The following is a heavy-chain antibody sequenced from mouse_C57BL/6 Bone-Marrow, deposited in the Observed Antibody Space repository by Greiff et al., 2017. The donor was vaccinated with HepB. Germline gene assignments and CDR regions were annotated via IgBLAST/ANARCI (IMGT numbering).Heavy chain of an antibody. CDR3: ARGLLRSKAWFAY. V-gene: IGHV1-78*01. J-gene: IGHJ3*01. D-gene: IGHD1-1*01. CDR2: IYPRDGST. CDR1: GYTFTDHT. Sequence: VQRVESDAELVKPGASVKISCKVSGYTFTDHTIHWMKQRPEQGLEWIGYIYPRDGSTKYNEKFKGKATLTADKSSSTAYMQLNSLTSEDSAVYFCARGLLRSKAWFAYWGQGTLVTVSA.